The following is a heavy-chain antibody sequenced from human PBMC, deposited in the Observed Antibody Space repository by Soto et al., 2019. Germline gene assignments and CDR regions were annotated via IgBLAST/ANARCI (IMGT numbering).Heavy chain of an antibody. V-gene: IGHV3-23*01. D-gene: IGHD1-26*01. CDR3: GKGRSYYYYYGVDV. J-gene: IGHJ6*02. CDR2: IIDSGGST. Sequence: PGGSLRLSCAASGFTFSSCAMGWVRQAPGKRLEWVSDIIDSGGSTYYADAVKGRFTISRDNSKSTLYLQMNSLRAEDTAVYYCGKGRSYYYYYGVDVWGQGTTVTVSS. CDR1: GFTFSSCA.